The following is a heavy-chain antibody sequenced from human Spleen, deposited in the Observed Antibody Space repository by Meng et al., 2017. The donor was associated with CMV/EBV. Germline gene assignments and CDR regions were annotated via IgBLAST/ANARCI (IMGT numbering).Heavy chain of an antibody. J-gene: IGHJ4*02. Sequence: QVQLQESGPGLVKPSGTLSHTCAVSVGSISSSNLWTWVRQVPGKGLEWIGEIYHSGSTNYNPSLKSRVTISVDKFKNQFSLKLGSVTAADTAVYYCARIERRRILKYCGSDCSTTDYWGQGTLVTVSS. D-gene: IGHD2-21*02. CDR3: ARIERRRILKYCGSDCSTTDY. V-gene: IGHV4-4*02. CDR1: VGSISSSNL. CDR2: IYHSGST.